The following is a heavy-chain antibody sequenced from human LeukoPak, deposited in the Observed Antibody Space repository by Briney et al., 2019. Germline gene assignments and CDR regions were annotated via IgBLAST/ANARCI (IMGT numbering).Heavy chain of an antibody. D-gene: IGHD6-19*01. CDR2: IYDGGNT. J-gene: IGHJ4*02. V-gene: IGHV3-53*01. CDR1: GFTVSSNY. CDR3: ARDQPPSGYNSGWAHEY. Sequence: PEGSLRLSCAASGFTVSSNYVSWVRQAPGKGLEWVSVIYDGGNTYYADSVKGRFTISRDNSKNTLYLQMNSLRVEDTAVYYCARDQPPSGYNSGWAHEYWGQGTLVTVSS.